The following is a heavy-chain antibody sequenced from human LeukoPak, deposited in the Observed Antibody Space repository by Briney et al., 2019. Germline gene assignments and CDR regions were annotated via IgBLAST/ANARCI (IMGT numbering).Heavy chain of an antibody. D-gene: IGHD3-22*01. V-gene: IGHV1-18*01. J-gene: IGHJ4*02. CDR3: ARTPYYDSSTYYFDY. Sequence: ASVKVSCKASGYTFTSYGITWVRQAPGQGLEWMGWISATNGNTNYAQKFRGRVTMTTDTSTTTVYMELRSLRSDDTAVYYCARTPYYDSSTYYFDYWGQGTLVTVSS. CDR2: ISATNGNT. CDR1: GYTFTSYG.